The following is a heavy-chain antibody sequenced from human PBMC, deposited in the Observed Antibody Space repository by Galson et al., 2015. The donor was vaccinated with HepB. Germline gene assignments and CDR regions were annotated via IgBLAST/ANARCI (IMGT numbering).Heavy chain of an antibody. CDR2: IRNRANNCAT. CDR3: TRPGYGSSWFLDYSHGMDI. D-gene: IGHD6-13*01. CDR1: GFTFSGSG. J-gene: IGHJ6*02. V-gene: IGHV3-73*01. Sequence: SLRLSCAASGFTFSGSGIHWVRLASGKGLEWVGRIRNRANNCATAYAASVRGRFTVSRDDSKNTAYLQMNSLKTEDTAVYYCTRPGYGSSWFLDYSHGMDIWGQGTTVIAS.